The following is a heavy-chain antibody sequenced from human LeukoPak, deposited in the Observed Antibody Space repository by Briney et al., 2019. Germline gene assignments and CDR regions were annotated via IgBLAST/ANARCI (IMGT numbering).Heavy chain of an antibody. J-gene: IGHJ4*02. D-gene: IGHD3-10*01. CDR1: GFTFSSYS. CDR3: ARDITLYVDY. Sequence: GGSLRLSCAASGFTFSSYSMNWIRQAPGKGRGWVSSISSSSSYKYYADSGKGRFTTSRDNAKNSLYLQMNSLRAEDTAVYYCARDITLYVDYWGQGTLVTVSS. CDR2: ISSSSSYK. V-gene: IGHV3-21*01.